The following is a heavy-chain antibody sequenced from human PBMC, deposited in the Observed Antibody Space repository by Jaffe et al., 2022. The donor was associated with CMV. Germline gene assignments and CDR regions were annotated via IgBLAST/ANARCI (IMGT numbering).Heavy chain of an antibody. CDR2: TYYRSKWYN. CDR1: GDSVSSNSAA. J-gene: IGHJ4*02. D-gene: IGHD3-10*01. CDR3: AREAMGYYGSGSYYTILDY. V-gene: IGHV6-1*01. Sequence: QVQLQQSGPGLVKPSQTLSLTCAISGDSVSSNSAAWNWIRQSPSRGLEWLGRTYYRSKWYNDYAVSVKSRITINPDTSKNQFSLQLNSVTPEDTAVYYCAREAMGYYGSGSYYTILDYWGQGTLVTVSS.